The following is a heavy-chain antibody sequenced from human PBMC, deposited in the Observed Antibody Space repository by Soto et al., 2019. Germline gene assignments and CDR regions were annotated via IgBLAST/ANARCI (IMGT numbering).Heavy chain of an antibody. CDR1: GYTFTSYA. CDR2: INAGNGNT. V-gene: IGHV1-3*01. D-gene: IGHD3-10*01. CDR3: ARDPDYYGSGSGSY. Sequence: GASVKVSCKASGYTFTSYAMHWVRHAPGQRLEWMGWINAGNGNTKYSQKFQGRVTITRDTSASTAYMELSSLRSEDTAVYYCARDPDYYGSGSGSYWGQGTLVTVSS. J-gene: IGHJ4*02.